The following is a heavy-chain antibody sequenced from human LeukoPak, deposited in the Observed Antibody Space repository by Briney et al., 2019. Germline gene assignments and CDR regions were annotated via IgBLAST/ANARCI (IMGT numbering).Heavy chain of an antibody. CDR2: IKSKTDGETT. Sequence: PSGTLSLTCAVSGGSIDNSNWWSWVRQAPGKGLEWVGRIKSKTDGETTDYAAPVKGRFTISRDDSKNTVYLQMNSLKIEDTAVYYCTGSRWATNDYWGQGTLVTVSS. D-gene: IGHD6-13*01. CDR1: GGSIDNSNW. J-gene: IGHJ4*02. CDR3: TGSRWATNDY. V-gene: IGHV3-15*01.